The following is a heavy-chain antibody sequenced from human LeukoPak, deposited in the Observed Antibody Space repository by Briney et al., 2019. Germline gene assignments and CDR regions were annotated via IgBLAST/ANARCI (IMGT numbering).Heavy chain of an antibody. CDR1: GGSISSGDYY. D-gene: IGHD3-16*01. J-gene: IGHJ3*02. V-gene: IGHV4-30-4*01. CDR2: IYYSGST. CDR3: AFDSGSYAEGAFDI. Sequence: KPSQTLSLTCTFSGGSISSGDYYWSWIRQPPGKGLEWIGYIYYSGSTYYNPSLKSRVTISVDTSKNQFSLKLSSVTAADTAVYYCAFDSGSYAEGAFDIWGQGTMVTVSS.